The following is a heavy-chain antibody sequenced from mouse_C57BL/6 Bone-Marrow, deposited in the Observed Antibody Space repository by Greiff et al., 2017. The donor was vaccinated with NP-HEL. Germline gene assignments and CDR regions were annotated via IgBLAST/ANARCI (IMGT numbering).Heavy chain of an antibody. CDR1: GYTFTSYW. V-gene: IGHV1-64*01. CDR3: AREDYYGSSYTYAMDY. J-gene: IGHJ4*01. Sequence: QVQLQQPGAELVKPGASVKLSCKASGYTFTSYWMHWVKQRPGQGLEWIGMIHPNSGSTNYNEKFKSKATLTVDKSSSTAYMQLSSLTSEDSAVYYCAREDYYGSSYTYAMDYWGQGTSATVSS. CDR2: IHPNSGST. D-gene: IGHD1-1*01.